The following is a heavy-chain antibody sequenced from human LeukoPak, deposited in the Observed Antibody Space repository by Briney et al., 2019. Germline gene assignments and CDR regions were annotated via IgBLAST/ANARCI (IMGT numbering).Heavy chain of an antibody. V-gene: IGHV4-39*01. CDR1: GGSISSNSYY. D-gene: IGHD3-10*01. J-gene: IGHJ4*02. Sequence: SETLSLTCAVSGGSISSNSYYCGSIRQPPGKGLEWIGSIYYSRGTYHTPSLKSHVTISVDTSKNQFPLKLSSVTAADTAVYYWARTRYYYNSRSYGAPYYFDYWGQGTLVTVSS. CDR3: ARTRYYYNSRSYGAPYYFDY. CDR2: IYYSRGT.